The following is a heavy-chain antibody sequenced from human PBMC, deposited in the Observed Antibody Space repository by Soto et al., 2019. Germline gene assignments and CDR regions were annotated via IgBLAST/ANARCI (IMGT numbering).Heavy chain of an antibody. J-gene: IGHJ4*02. CDR2: ISYDGTNK. D-gene: IGHD2-15*01. CDR1: GFTFSRYA. Sequence: QVQLVESGGGVVQPGRSLRLSCAASGFTFSRYAMHWVRQAPGKGLEWVAVISYDGTNKYYGDSVKGRFTISRDNSKNSLYLQMDSPRLEDTAVYYCARDGREEVAKSLDYWGQGTLVTVSS. CDR3: ARDGREEVAKSLDY. V-gene: IGHV3-30-3*01.